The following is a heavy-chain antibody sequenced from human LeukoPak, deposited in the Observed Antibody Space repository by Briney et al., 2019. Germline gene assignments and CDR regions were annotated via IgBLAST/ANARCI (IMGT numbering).Heavy chain of an antibody. CDR2: IIPIFGTA. CDR3: AADPFYDSSGHLAFDI. CDR1: GGTFSSYA. Sequence: SVKVSCKASGGTFSSYAISWVRQAPGQGLEWMGGIIPIFGTANYAQKFQERVTITRDMSTSTAYMELSSLRSEDTAVYYCAADPFYDSSGHLAFDIWGQGTMVTVSS. V-gene: IGHV1-69*05. D-gene: IGHD3-22*01. J-gene: IGHJ3*02.